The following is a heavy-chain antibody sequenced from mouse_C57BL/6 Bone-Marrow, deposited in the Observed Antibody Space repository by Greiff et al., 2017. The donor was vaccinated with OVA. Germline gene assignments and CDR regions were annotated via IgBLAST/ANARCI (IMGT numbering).Heavy chain of an antibody. CDR2: IYPGSGST. Sequence: QVQLQQSGAELVKPGASVKMSCKASGYTFTSYWITWVKQRPGQGLEWIGDIYPGSGSTNYNEKFKSKATLTVDTSSSTAYMQLSSLTSEDSAVYYCARCWWLLRGGYFDYWGQGTTLTVSS. V-gene: IGHV1-55*01. CDR3: ARCWWLLRGGYFDY. D-gene: IGHD2-3*01. CDR1: GYTFTSYW. J-gene: IGHJ2*01.